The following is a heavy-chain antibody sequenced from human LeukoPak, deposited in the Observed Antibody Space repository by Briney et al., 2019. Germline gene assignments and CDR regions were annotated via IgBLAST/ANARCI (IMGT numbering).Heavy chain of an antibody. D-gene: IGHD1-26*01. CDR1: GDSISSSNSY. V-gene: IGHV4-39*07. CDR3: ARDSPFEWYLLGDSFDM. J-gene: IGHJ3*02. Sequence: SETLSLTCTVSGDSISSSNSYWGWIRQPPGKVLEWIGSIYYSGNTYYNPSLKSRVTISMDTSKSQFSLKLTSVTAADTAVYYCARDSPFEWYLLGDSFDMWGQGTMVTVSS. CDR2: IYYSGNT.